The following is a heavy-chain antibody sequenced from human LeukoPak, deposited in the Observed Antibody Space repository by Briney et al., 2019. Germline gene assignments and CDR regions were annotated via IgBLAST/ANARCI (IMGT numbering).Heavy chain of an antibody. D-gene: IGHD3-16*02. CDR3: ARSHLRLGESS. CDR1: GDSISSYY. J-gene: IGHJ4*02. Sequence: PSETLSLTCVVSGDSISSYYWTWIRQPPGKGLEWIGYIYYNVRTSYNPSLKSRVTISADTSKNQFSLKLTSMTAADTAVYYCARSHLRLGESSWGQGTLVTVSS. V-gene: IGHV4-59*01. CDR2: IYYNVRT.